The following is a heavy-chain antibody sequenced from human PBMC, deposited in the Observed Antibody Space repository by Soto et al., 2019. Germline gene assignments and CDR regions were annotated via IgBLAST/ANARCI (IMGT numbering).Heavy chain of an antibody. CDR2: INHSGST. V-gene: IGHV4-34*01. Sequence: PSETLSLTCAVYGGSFSGYYWSWIRQPPGKGLEWIGEINHSGSTNYNPSLKSRVTISVDTSKNQFSLKLSSVTAADTAVYYCARDDQLGFDPWGQGTLVTVSS. J-gene: IGHJ5*02. CDR3: ARDDQLGFDP. D-gene: IGHD1-1*01. CDR1: GGSFSGYY.